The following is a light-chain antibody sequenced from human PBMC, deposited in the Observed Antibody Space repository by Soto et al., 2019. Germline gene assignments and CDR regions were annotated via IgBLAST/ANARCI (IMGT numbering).Light chain of an antibody. CDR3: SSYAGSSNV. J-gene: IGLJ1*01. CDR1: SSDVGGYNY. CDR2: EVN. Sequence: QSALTQLPSASGSPGQSVAISCTGTSSDVGGYNYVSWYQQPPGKAPKLMIYEVNKRPSGVPDRFSGSKAGNTASLTVSGLQAEDEADCYCSSYAGSSNVFGTGTKVTVL. V-gene: IGLV2-8*01.